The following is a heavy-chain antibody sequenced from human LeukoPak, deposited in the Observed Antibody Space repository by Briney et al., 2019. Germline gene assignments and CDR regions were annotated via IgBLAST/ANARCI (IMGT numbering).Heavy chain of an antibody. CDR3: ASLYDGGNYFDY. D-gene: IGHD4-23*01. J-gene: IGHJ4*02. CDR2: IYYSGST. Sequence: SETLSLTCTVSGGSISSYYWSWIRQPPGKGLEWIGYIYYSGSTNYNPSLKSRVTISVDTSKNQFSLKLSSVTAADTAVYYCASLYDGGNYFDYWGQGTLVTVSS. CDR1: GGSISSYY. V-gene: IGHV4-59*08.